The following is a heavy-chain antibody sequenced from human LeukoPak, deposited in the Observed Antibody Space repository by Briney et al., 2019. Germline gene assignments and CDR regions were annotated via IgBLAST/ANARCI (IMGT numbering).Heavy chain of an antibody. CDR2: VDTSVAAP. D-gene: IGHD3-3*01. Sequence: GASGKISYSASAAAFTHSCFHWVRQTPRHGLQSLWIVDTSVAAPTYAQRFKGRVTMTRDTSTRTIYMELRSLRAEDTAVYYCAGSRLRFLQWDYWGQGTVVTVSS. CDR1: AAAFTHSC. CDR3: AGSRLRFLQWDY. J-gene: IGHJ4*02. V-gene: IGHV1-46*01.